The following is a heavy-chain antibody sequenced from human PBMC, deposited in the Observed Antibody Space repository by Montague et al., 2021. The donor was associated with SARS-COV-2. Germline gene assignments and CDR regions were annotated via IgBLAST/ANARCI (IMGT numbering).Heavy chain of an antibody. CDR1: GGSISSSSYY. V-gene: IGHV4-39*07. CDR2: IYYSGST. J-gene: IGHJ4*02. D-gene: IGHD3-22*01. Sequence: LSLTCTVSGGSISSSSYYWGWIRQPPGKGLEWIGSIYYSGSTYYNPSLKSRVTISVDTSKNQFSLKLSSVTAADTAVYYCAREGGWLSRGSYYFDYWGQGTLVTVSS. CDR3: AREGGWLSRGSYYFDY.